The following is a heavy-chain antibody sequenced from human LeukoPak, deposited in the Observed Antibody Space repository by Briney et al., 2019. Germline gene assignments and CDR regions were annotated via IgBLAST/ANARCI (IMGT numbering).Heavy chain of an antibody. CDR3: ARGNWDP. Sequence: GGSLRLSCEAFGITFSTYSMNWVRQAPGKGPEWVSYISSGGSTIYYADSVKGRFTISRDNAKNSLYLQMNSLRDEDTAVYYCARGNWDPWGQGTLVTVSS. CDR2: ISSGGSTI. CDR1: GITFSTYS. V-gene: IGHV3-48*02. J-gene: IGHJ5*02.